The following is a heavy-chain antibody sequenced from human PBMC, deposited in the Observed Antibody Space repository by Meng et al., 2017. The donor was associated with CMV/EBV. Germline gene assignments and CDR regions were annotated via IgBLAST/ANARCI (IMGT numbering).Heavy chain of an antibody. CDR3: ASSLTYPDY. CDR1: GGSFRGYY. V-gene: IGHV4-34*01. J-gene: IGHJ4*02. Sequence: QVQLTQWGEGLLKPSETLSLTRAVYGGSFRGYYWSWIRQPPGKGLEWIGEINHSGSTNYNPSLKSRVTISVDTSKNQFSLKLSSVTAADTAVYYCASSLTYPDYWGQGTLVTVSS. CDR2: INHSGST. D-gene: IGHD2-15*01.